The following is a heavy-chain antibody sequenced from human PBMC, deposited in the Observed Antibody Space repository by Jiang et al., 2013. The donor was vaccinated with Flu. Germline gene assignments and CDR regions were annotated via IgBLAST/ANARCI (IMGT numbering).Heavy chain of an antibody. J-gene: IGHJ6*04. CDR3: ARIKMVNGWYYYGMDV. CDR1: GFSLSTSGMC. Sequence: KPTQTLTLTCTFSGFSLSTSGMCVSWIRQPPGKALEWLARIDWDDDKYYSTSLKTRLTISKDTSKNQVVLTMTNMDPVDTATYYCARIKMVNGWYYYGMDVWGKGTTVTVSS. D-gene: IGHD5-18*01. CDR2: IDWDDDK. V-gene: IGHV2-70*11.